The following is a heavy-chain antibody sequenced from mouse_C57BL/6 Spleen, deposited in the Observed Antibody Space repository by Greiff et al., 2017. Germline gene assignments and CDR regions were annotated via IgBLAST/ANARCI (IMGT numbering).Heavy chain of an antibody. Sequence: QVQLQQPGAELVRPGSSVKLSCKASGYTFTSYWMHWVKQRPIQGLEWIGNIDPSDSETHYNQKFKDKATLTVDKSSSTAYMQLSSLTSEDSAVYYCARGDYLQAWFAYWGRGTLVTVSA. CDR3: ARGDYLQAWFAY. CDR1: GYTFTSYW. V-gene: IGHV1-52*01. D-gene: IGHD2-4*01. J-gene: IGHJ3*01. CDR2: IDPSDSET.